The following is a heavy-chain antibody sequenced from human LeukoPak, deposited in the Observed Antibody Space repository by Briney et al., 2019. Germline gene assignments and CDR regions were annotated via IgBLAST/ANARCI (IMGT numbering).Heavy chain of an antibody. V-gene: IGHV1-46*01. CDR1: GYTFTSNY. J-gene: IGHJ4*02. CDR3: ARDQEGFDY. CDR2: IYPRDGTA. Sequence: ASVKVPCKASGYTFTSNYIHWVRQAPGQGLEWMGMIYPRDGTASYAQKFQGRVTVTRDTSTSTVHMELSGLRSEDTAVYYCARDQEGFDYWGQGTLVTVSS.